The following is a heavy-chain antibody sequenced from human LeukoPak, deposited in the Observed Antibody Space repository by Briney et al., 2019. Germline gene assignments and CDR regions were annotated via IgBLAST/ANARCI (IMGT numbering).Heavy chain of an antibody. D-gene: IGHD4-23*01. Sequence: PSETLSLTCTVSGYSISSGYFWGWIRQPPGKGLEWIGTIYNSGSTYYNASLESRVTISVDTSKNQFSLKLSSVTAADTAVYYCASAGNFHDAFDIWGQGTMVTVSS. J-gene: IGHJ3*02. CDR1: GYSISSGYF. V-gene: IGHV4-38-2*02. CDR2: IYNSGST. CDR3: ASAGNFHDAFDI.